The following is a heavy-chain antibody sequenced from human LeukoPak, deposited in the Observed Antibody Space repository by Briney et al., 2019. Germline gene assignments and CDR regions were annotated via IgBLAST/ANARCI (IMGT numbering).Heavy chain of an antibody. D-gene: IGHD2-2*01. CDR3: ARHGSESWVVPAADTGVDY. Sequence: GESLKIFCKSSGYSFTSYWISLVRQMPGKGVGWGGRIDPSDSYNNYSPSFQGHVTISADKSISTAYLQCSSLKASDTAMYFSARHGSESWVVPAADTGVDYWGQGTLVTVSS. J-gene: IGHJ4*02. CDR1: GYSFTSYW. CDR2: IDPSDSYN. V-gene: IGHV5-10-1*01.